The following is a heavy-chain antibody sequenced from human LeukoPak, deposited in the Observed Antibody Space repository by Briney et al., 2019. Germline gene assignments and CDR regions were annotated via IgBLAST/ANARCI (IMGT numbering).Heavy chain of an antibody. CDR2: IYSGGST. V-gene: IGHV3-53*04. Sequence: QPGGSLRLSCAASGFTVSSNYMSWVRQAPGKGLEWVSVIYSGGSTYYADSVKGRFTISRHSSKNTLYLQMNSLRAEDTAVYYCARWTYYYDSSGSGSAFDIWGQGTMVTVSS. D-gene: IGHD3-22*01. J-gene: IGHJ3*02. CDR1: GFTVSSNY. CDR3: ARWTYYYDSSGSGSAFDI.